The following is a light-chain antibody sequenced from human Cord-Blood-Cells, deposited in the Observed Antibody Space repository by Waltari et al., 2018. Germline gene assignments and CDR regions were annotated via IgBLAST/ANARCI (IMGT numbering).Light chain of an antibody. CDR3: QQHDNRPPIT. V-gene: IGKV1-33*01. CDR2: DAS. J-gene: IGKJ5*01. CDR1: QDISNY. Sequence: DIQMTQSPSSLSASVGGRVTITGQAGQDISNYLNWYQQKQGKAPKLLIYDASNLETGVASRFSGSGSATDFTSIISSLQPDDIATYYCQQHDNRPPITFGQGTRLEIK.